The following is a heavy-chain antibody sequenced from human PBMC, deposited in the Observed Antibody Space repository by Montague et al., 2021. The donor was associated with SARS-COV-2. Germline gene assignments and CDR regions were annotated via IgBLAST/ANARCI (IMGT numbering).Heavy chain of an antibody. CDR2: IYYSGRT. J-gene: IGHJ4*02. D-gene: IGHD3-22*01. V-gene: IGHV4-59*01. CDR1: GGSISSYY. Sequence: SETLSLTCTVSGGSISSYYWNWIRQPPGKGLERIGYIYYSGRTNYNPSLKRRVTISVDTSKNQFALKLSSVTAADTAVYYCARGGGSGYRYYFDSWGQGSLVTVSS. CDR3: ARGGGSGYRYYFDS.